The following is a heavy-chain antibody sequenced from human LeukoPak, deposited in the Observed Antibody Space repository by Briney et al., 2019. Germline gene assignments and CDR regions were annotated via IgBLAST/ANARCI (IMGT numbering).Heavy chain of an antibody. CDR1: GGSISSYY. J-gene: IGHJ6*03. V-gene: IGHV4-4*07. Sequence: SETLSLTCTVSGGSISSYYWSWIRQPAGKGLEWIGRIYTSGSTNYNPSLKSRVTMSVDTSKNLFSLKLRSVTAADTAVYYCARIAVVVPAADHYYYYYYMDVWGKGTTVTVSS. D-gene: IGHD2-2*01. CDR3: ARIAVVVPAADHYYYYYYMDV. CDR2: IYTSGST.